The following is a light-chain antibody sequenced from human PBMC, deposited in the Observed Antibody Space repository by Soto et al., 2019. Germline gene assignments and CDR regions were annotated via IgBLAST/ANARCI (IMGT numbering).Light chain of an antibody. CDR3: QQFHNWPPLT. CDR2: YAS. V-gene: IGKV3-15*01. CDR1: ENIGST. Sequence: EIVMTQSPATLSVSPGERATLSCRASENIGSTLAWYQHKPGQAPRLLFYYASTRATGVPARFSGSGSGTEFTLTISSLQSEDFAVYYCQQFHNWPPLTFGGGTKVEI. J-gene: IGKJ4*01.